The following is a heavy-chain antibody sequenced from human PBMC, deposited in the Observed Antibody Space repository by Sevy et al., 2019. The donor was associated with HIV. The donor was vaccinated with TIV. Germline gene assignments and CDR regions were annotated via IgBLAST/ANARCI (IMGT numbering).Heavy chain of an antibody. V-gene: IGHV3-74*01. Sequence: GGSLRLSCAASGFSLSSYWMHWVRQAPGKGLVSVSRINVDVSDTSYADSVKGRFTISRDNAKNTLYLQMNSLRAEDTAVYYCVRGSSSWNGMDYWGQGTLVTVSS. CDR2: INVDVSDT. D-gene: IGHD6-13*01. J-gene: IGHJ4*02. CDR1: GFSLSSYW. CDR3: VRGSSSWNGMDY.